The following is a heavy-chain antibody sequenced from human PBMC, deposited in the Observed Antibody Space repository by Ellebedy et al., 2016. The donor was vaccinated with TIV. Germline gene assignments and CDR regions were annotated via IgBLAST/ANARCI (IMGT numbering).Heavy chain of an antibody. Sequence: GESLKISXAASGFTFSSYSMNWVRQAPGKGLEWVSAISGSGGSTYYADSVKGRFTISRDNSKNSLYLQMNSLRAEDTAVYYCARGPFIVVEPAAPFDYWGQGTLVTVSS. V-gene: IGHV3-23*01. D-gene: IGHD2-2*01. J-gene: IGHJ4*02. CDR3: ARGPFIVVEPAAPFDY. CDR2: ISGSGGST. CDR1: GFTFSSYS.